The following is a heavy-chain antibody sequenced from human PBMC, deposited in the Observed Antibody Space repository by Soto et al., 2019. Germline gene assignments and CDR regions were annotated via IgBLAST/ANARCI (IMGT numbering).Heavy chain of an antibody. J-gene: IGHJ4*02. V-gene: IGHV4-31*03. CDR2: TSNSGST. CDR1: GGSITSSGYY. D-gene: IGHD2-2*01. Sequence: QVQLQESGPGLVKPSQTLSLTCTVSGGSITSSGYYWSWIRQHPGEGLEWIGFTSNSGSTSYNPALKSRVTISVDPSSNQFSPNLKSVTAAETTVYYCARGGGSTKVDYWGQGTLVTVSP. CDR3: ARGGGSTKVDY.